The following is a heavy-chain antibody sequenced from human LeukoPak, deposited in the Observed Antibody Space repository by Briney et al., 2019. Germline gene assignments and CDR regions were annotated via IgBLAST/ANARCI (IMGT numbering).Heavy chain of an antibody. Sequence: GSVRVSCTASGYTFTGYDMRWVRQAPGQGLEWMGWINGNSGGANYAQTVQGRVTITRDNSNSTAYMEMSRLRADDTAVYYCARHCSSTRVCSAAFDIWGQGTMVTVSS. CDR3: ARHCSSTRVCSAAFDI. D-gene: IGHD2-2*01. J-gene: IGHJ3*02. CDR2: INGNSGGA. CDR1: GYTFTGYD. V-gene: IGHV1-2*02.